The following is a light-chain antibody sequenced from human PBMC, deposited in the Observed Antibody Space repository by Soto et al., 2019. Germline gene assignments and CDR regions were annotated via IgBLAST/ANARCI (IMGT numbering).Light chain of an antibody. CDR1: SSNIGAGYN. V-gene: IGLV1-40*01. J-gene: IGLJ1*01. Sequence: QLVLTQPPSVSGAPGQTVTISCTGSSSNIGAGYNVHWYQHLPGTAPKLLIYDNNNRPSGVPDRFSGSRSDTSASLAITGLQAEDEADYYCQSFDNSLSGSDVFGTGTKVTVL. CDR3: QSFDNSLSGSDV. CDR2: DNN.